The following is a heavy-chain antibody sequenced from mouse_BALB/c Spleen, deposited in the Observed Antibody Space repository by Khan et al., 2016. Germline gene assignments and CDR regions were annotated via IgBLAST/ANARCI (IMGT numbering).Heavy chain of an antibody. CDR2: IWGDGST. CDR1: GFSLTGYG. D-gene: IGHD4-1*01. J-gene: IGHJ4*01. Sequence: VQLKQSGPGLVAPSQSLSITCTVSGFSLTGYGVNWVRQPPGKGLEWLGMIWGDGSTDYNSALKSRLSISKDNSKSQVFLKMNSLQNDDTARYYCARELGHYAMDYWGQGTSVTVSS. CDR3: ARELGHYAMDY. V-gene: IGHV2-6-7*01.